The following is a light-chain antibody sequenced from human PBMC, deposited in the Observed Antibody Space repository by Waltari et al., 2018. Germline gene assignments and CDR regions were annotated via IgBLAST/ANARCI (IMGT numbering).Light chain of an antibody. V-gene: IGKV3-15*01. Sequence: EIVMTQSPATLSVSPGERATLSCRASQSVSSNLAWYQQKPGQAPRPLIYGASTRATGIPAGFSGSGSGTEFTLTISSLQSEDFAVYCCQQYNNWLVTFGQGTKLEIK. J-gene: IGKJ2*01. CDR1: QSVSSN. CDR3: QQYNNWLVT. CDR2: GAS.